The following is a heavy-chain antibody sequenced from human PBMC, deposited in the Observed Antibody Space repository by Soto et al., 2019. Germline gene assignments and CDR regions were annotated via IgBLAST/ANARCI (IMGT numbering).Heavy chain of an antibody. CDR2: ISGSGGST. CDR3: AKVGGGGDYGDDFDY. Sequence: EVQLLESGGGLVQPGGSLRLSCAASGFTFSSYAMSWVRQAPGKGLEWVSAISGSGGSTYYADAVKGRFTISRDNSKNTLYLQMNSLRAEDTAVYYCAKVGGGGDYGDDFDYWGQGTLVTVSS. CDR1: GFTFSSYA. V-gene: IGHV3-23*01. D-gene: IGHD4-17*01. J-gene: IGHJ4*02.